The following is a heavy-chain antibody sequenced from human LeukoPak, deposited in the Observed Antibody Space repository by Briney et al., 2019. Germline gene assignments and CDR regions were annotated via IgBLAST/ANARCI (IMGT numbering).Heavy chain of an antibody. J-gene: IGHJ4*02. CDR3: ARGVLDYYDSSGYYLFDY. D-gene: IGHD3-22*01. V-gene: IGHV3-21*01. CDR2: ISSSSSYI. Sequence: GGSLRLSCAPSGFTFSSYSMNWVRQAPGKGLEWVSSISSSSSYIYYADSVKGRFTISRDNAKNSLYLQMNSLRAEDTAVYYCARGVLDYYDSSGYYLFDYWGQGTLVTVSS. CDR1: GFTFSSYS.